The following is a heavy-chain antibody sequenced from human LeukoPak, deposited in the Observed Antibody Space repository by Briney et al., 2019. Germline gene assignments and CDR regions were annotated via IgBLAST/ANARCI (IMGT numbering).Heavy chain of an antibody. V-gene: IGHV4-31*03. Sequence: SQTLSLTCTVSGGSLSSGGYYWSWIRQHPGKGLEWIGYIYYSGSTYYNPSLKSRVTISVDTSKNQFSLKLSSVTAADTAVYYCARGGRGKSGFDYWGQGTLVTVSS. CDR2: IYYSGST. D-gene: IGHD2-15*01. CDR3: ARGGRGKSGFDY. CDR1: GGSLSSGGYY. J-gene: IGHJ4*02.